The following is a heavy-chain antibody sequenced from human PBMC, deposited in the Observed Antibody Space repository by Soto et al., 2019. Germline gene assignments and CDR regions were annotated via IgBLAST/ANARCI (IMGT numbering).Heavy chain of an antibody. Sequence: QVPLVQSGAEVKKPGASVKVSCKASGYTFTGYYMHWVRQAPGQGLEWMGWINPNSGGTNYAQKFQGWVTMTRDTSISTAYMELSRLRSDDTAVYYCARGYVAAAGTSRYYYYYMDVWGKGTTVTVSS. D-gene: IGHD6-13*01. CDR1: GYTFTGYY. V-gene: IGHV1-2*04. J-gene: IGHJ6*03. CDR2: INPNSGGT. CDR3: ARGYVAAAGTSRYYYYYMDV.